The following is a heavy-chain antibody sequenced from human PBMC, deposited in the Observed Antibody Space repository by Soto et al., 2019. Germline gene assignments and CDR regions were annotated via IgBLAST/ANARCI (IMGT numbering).Heavy chain of an antibody. V-gene: IGHV1-69*06. CDR2: IIPIFGTA. J-gene: IGHJ4*02. CDR1: GGTFSSYA. D-gene: IGHD3-22*01. Sequence: QVQLVQSGAEVKKPGSSVKVSCKASGGTFSSYAISWVRQAPGQGLEWMGGIIPIFGTANYAQKFQGRVTSTADKSTSTAYMELSSLRSEDTAVYYCARVPYYYDSSGYYPDYWGQGTLVTVSS. CDR3: ARVPYYYDSSGYYPDY.